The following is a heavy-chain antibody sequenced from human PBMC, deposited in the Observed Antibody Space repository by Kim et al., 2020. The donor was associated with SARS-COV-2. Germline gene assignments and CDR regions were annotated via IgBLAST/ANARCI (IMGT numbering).Heavy chain of an antibody. D-gene: IGHD4-17*01. CDR2: ISSSGSTI. V-gene: IGHV3-48*03. CDR1: GFTFSSYE. J-gene: IGHJ6*02. CDR3: ALGDTDYYYYGMDV. Sequence: GGSLRLSCAASGFTFSSYEMNWVRQAPGKGLEWVSYISSSGSTIYYADSVKGRFTISRDNAKNSLYLQMNSLIAEDTAVYYCALGDTDYYYYGMDVWGQGTTVTVSS.